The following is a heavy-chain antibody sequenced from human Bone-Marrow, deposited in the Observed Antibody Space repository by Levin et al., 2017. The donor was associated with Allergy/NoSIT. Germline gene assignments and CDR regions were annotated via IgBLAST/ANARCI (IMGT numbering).Heavy chain of an antibody. CDR2: ISYDGSNK. J-gene: IGHJ3*02. D-gene: IGHD3-9*01. Sequence: LSLTCAASGFTFSSYAMHWVRQAPGKGLEWVAVISYDGSNKYYADSVKGRFTISRDNSKNTLYLQMNSLRAEDTAVYYCARALRFSNYDILTGYLGGAFDIWGQGTMVTVSS. CDR3: ARALRFSNYDILTGYLGGAFDI. V-gene: IGHV3-30-3*01. CDR1: GFTFSSYA.